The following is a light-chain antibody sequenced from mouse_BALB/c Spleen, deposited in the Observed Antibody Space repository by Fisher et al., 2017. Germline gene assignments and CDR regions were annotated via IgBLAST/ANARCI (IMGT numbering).Light chain of an antibody. J-gene: IGKJ1*01. V-gene: IGKV4-68*01. CDR1: SSVSY. Sequence: IVITQSTALMSASPGEKVTMTCSASSSVSYMYWYQQKPRSSPKPWIYLTSNLASGVPARFSGSGSGTFYSLTISSVEAEDAADYYCHQWSSYPTFGGGTKLEIK. CDR2: LTS. CDR3: HQWSSYPT.